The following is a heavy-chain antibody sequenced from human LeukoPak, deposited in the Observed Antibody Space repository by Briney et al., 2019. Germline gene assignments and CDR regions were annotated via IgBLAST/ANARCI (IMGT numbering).Heavy chain of an antibody. Sequence: GASVKVSCKASGYTFTNFGTSWVRQAPGQGLEWMGWISPHNGNTHNTQKVQGRVTMTTETSTSTAYMEVRNLKSDDTAVYYCARSHAGGTGYYYYGMDVWGQGTAVTVSS. CDR2: ISPHNGNT. V-gene: IGHV1-18*01. J-gene: IGHJ6*02. D-gene: IGHD1-1*01. CDR1: GYTFTNFG. CDR3: ARSHAGGTGYYYYGMDV.